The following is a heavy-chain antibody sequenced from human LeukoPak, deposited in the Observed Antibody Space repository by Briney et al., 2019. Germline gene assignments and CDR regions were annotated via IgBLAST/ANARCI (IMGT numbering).Heavy chain of an antibody. J-gene: IGHJ4*02. Sequence: GGSLRLSCEASGFTFSSYAMHWVRQAPGKGLEWVAVISYDGSNKYYADSVKGRFTISRDNSKNTLYLQMNSLRAEDTAVYYCARDPLGVSFIHYYFDYWGQGTLVTVSS. CDR3: ARDPLGVSFIHYYFDY. CDR2: ISYDGSNK. D-gene: IGHD3-16*01. V-gene: IGHV3-30*04. CDR1: GFTFSSYA.